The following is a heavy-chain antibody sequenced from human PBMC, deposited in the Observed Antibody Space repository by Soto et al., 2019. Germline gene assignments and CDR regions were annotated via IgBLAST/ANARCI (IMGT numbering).Heavy chain of an antibody. Sequence: KCVSWIRQPPGKALEWLAVSDWDDDKYYSTSLKTRLTISKDTSKNQVVLTMTNMDPVDTATYYCARIRDIVVVSFSQAEDGIRDTVSVSAFLLNRSSDL. CDR1: KC. J-gene: IGHJ2*01. V-gene: IGHV2-70*01. CDR3: ARIRDIVVVSFSQAEDGIRDTVSVSAFLLNRSSDL. D-gene: IGHD2-2*01. CDR2: SDWDDDK.